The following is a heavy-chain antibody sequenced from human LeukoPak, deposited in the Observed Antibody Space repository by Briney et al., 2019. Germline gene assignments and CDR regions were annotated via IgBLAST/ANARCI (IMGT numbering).Heavy chain of an antibody. V-gene: IGHV1-18*01. CDR3: ARDPSNTSGYRVYHDY. D-gene: IGHD5/OR15-5a*01. J-gene: IGHJ4*02. Sequence: ASVKVSCKASGYTFNKYDISWVRQAPGQGLEWMGLISCINRDTRYAQKFQGRVTMTTDTSTTTVHMELRSLRSDDTAVYYCARDPSNTSGYRVYHDYWGQGALVTVSS. CDR2: ISCINRDT. CDR1: GYTFNKYD.